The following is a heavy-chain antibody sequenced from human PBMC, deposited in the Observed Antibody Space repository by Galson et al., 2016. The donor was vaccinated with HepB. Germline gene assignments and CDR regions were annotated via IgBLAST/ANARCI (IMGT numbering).Heavy chain of an antibody. CDR1: GFTFSSYA. D-gene: IGHD3-16*01. CDR3: GKHGGFGY. J-gene: IGHJ4*02. Sequence: SLRLSCAVSGFTFSSYAMHWVRQAPGKGLEWVAVISYDGSNKYHADSVKGRFTISRDNSKNTLYLYMSNLTAGDTAIYYCGKHGGFGYWGQGALVTVSS. V-gene: IGHV3-30-3*01. CDR2: ISYDGSNK.